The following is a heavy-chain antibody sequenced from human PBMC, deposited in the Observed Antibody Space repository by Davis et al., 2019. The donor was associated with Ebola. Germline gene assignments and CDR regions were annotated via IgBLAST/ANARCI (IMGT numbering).Heavy chain of an antibody. CDR1: GFSFTSYS. V-gene: IGHV3-21*05. Sequence: GGSLRLSCAASGFSFTSYSMNCVRQAPGKGLEWVAYISGGYTYYAESVKGRFTISRDNSKNTLYLQMNSLRAEDTAVYYCAREAIVVVPAGFDYWGQGTLVTVSS. J-gene: IGHJ4*02. CDR3: AREAIVVVPAGFDY. CDR2: ISGGYT. D-gene: IGHD2-2*01.